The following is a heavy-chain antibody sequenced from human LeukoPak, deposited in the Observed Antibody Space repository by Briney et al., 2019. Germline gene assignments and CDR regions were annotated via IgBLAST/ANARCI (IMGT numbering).Heavy chain of an antibody. J-gene: IGHJ4*02. Sequence: PSQTLSLTCTVSGGSISSGSYYWSWIRQPAGKGLEWIGRIYTSGSTNYNPSLKSRVTISVDTSKNQFSLKLSSVTAADTAVYYCARGAVTMVRSLMGPDYWGQGTLVTVSS. V-gene: IGHV4-61*02. CDR2: IYTSGST. D-gene: IGHD3-10*01. CDR3: ARGAVTMVRSLMGPDY. CDR1: GGSISSGSYY.